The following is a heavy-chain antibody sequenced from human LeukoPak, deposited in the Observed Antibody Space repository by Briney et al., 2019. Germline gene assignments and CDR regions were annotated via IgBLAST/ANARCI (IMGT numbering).Heavy chain of an antibody. D-gene: IGHD3-10*01. V-gene: IGHV4-59*01. CDR2: IYYSGST. CDR3: ARRRGGFDY. J-gene: IGHJ4*02. CDR1: GGSISSYY. Sequence: SETLSLTCTVSGGSISSYYWSWIRQPPGKGLEWIGYIYYSGSTNYNPSLKSRVTISVDTSKNQFSLKLSSVTAADTAVYYCARRRGGFDYWSQGTLVTVSS.